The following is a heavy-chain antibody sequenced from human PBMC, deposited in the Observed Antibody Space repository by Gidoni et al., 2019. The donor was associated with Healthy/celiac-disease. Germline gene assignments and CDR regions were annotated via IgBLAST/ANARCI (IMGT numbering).Heavy chain of an antibody. Sequence: QVQLVQSGAEVKKPWSSVNVSCKASGGTFSSYAISWVRQAPGKGPEWMGGIIPIFGTANYAQKFQGRVTITADESTSTAYMELSSLSSEDTAVYYCARGATYYYGSGGSNWFDPWGQGTLVTVSS. V-gene: IGHV1-69*01. CDR2: IIPIFGTA. J-gene: IGHJ5*02. D-gene: IGHD3-10*01. CDR3: ARGATYYYGSGGSNWFDP. CDR1: GGTFSSYA.